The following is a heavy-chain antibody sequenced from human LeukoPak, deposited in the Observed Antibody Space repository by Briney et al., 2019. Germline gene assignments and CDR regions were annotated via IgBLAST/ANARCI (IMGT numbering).Heavy chain of an antibody. Sequence: SETLSLTCTVSGYSISSGYYWGWIRQPPGKGLEWIGSIYHSGSTYYNPSLKSRVTISVDTSKNQFSLKLSSVTAADTAVYYCARDFRSPYFYYYMDVWGKGTTVTVSS. D-gene: IGHD1-26*01. CDR2: IYHSGST. V-gene: IGHV4-38-2*02. CDR1: GYSISSGYY. J-gene: IGHJ6*03. CDR3: ARDFRSPYFYYYMDV.